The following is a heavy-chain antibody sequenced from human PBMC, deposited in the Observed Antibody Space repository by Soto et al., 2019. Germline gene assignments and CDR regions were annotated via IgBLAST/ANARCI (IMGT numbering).Heavy chain of an antibody. J-gene: IGHJ6*02. CDR3: ASKEDFWSGPAYNFDMDV. D-gene: IGHD3-3*01. Sequence: SETLSLTCTVSGGSISSSSYYWGWIRQPPGKGLEWIGSIYYSGSTYYNPSLKSRVTISVDTSKNQFSLKLSSVTAADTAVYYCASKEDFWSGPAYNFDMDVWGQGTTVTVSS. V-gene: IGHV4-39*01. CDR1: GGSISSSSYY. CDR2: IYYSGST.